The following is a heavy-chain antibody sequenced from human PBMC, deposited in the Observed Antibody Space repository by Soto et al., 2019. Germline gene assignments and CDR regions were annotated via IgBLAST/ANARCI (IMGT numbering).Heavy chain of an antibody. V-gene: IGHV4-31*03. D-gene: IGHD2-21*02. CDR2: IYYSGST. Sequence: QVQLQESGPGLVKPSQTLSLTCTVSGGSISSGGYYWSWIRQHPGKGLEWIGYIYYSGSTYYNPSLKRRVTISVDTSKNQFSLKLSSVTAADTAVYYCARAYYCGGDCSNWFDPWGQGTLVTVSS. CDR3: ARAYYCGGDCSNWFDP. J-gene: IGHJ5*02. CDR1: GGSISSGGYY.